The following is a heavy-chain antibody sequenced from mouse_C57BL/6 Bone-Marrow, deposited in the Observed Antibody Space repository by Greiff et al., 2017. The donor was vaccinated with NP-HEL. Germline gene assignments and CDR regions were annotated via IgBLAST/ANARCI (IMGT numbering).Heavy chain of an antibody. CDR3: AREGDGTLDY. Sequence: DVKLQESGPGMVKPSQSLSLTCTVTGYSITSGYDWHWIRHFPGNKLEWMGYISYSGSTNYNPSLKSRISITHDTSKNHFFLKLNSVTTEDTATYYCAREGDGTLDYWGQGTTLTVSS. V-gene: IGHV3-1*01. CDR1: GYSITSGYD. CDR2: ISYSGST. D-gene: IGHD1-1*01. J-gene: IGHJ2*01.